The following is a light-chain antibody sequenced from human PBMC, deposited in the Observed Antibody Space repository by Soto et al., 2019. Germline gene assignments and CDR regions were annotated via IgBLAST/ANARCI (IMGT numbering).Light chain of an antibody. J-gene: IGKJ5*01. Sequence: DIQMTQSPSSLSASVGDRGTSTGRACQGISNYLAWYQQKPGKVPKLLIYAASTLQSGVPSRFSGSGSGTDFTLPISSLPPADFATYYCQQSYSTPTFGQGTRLEIK. V-gene: IGKV1-27*01. CDR1: QGISNY. CDR3: QQSYSTPT. CDR2: AAS.